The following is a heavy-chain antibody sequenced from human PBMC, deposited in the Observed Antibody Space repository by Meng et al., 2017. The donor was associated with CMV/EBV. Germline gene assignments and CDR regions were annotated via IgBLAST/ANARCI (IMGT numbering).Heavy chain of an antibody. CDR1: GGSFSGYY. Sequence: GSLRLSCAVYGGSFSGYYWSWIRQPPGKGLKWIGEINHSGSTNYNPSLKSRVTISVDTSKNQFSLKLSSVTAADTAVYYCARGAIYCSGGSCYSGKSDYWGQGTLVTVSS. CDR2: INHSGST. D-gene: IGHD2-15*01. CDR3: ARGAIYCSGGSCYSGKSDY. V-gene: IGHV4-34*01. J-gene: IGHJ4*02.